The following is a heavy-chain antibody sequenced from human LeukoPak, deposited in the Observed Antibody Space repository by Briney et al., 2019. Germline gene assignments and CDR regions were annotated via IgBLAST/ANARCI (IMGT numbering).Heavy chain of an antibody. J-gene: IGHJ4*02. CDR3: VREQFSHTSNYFDN. V-gene: IGHV3-43*02. Sequence: GGSLRISCAASGFMFDDYAMHWVRQVPGRGVEWVSLISGDGVSSFYADSVKGRFTISRDNNNSSLSLQMRRLTTEDTAFYYCVREQFSHTSNYFDNWGQGILVTVSS. CDR2: ISGDGVSS. CDR1: GFMFDDYA. D-gene: IGHD5-24*01.